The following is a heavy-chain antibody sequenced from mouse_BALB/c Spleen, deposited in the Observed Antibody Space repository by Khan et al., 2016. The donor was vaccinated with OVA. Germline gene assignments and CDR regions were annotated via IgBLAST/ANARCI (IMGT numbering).Heavy chain of an antibody. Sequence: QVQLKESGAELVRPGVSVKISCKGSGYTFTDFAMHWVKQSHAKSLEWIGVISTYYGDATYNQKFKGKATMTVDKSSSTAYVELARLTSEDSAIXYCARGSGNSRFAYWGQGTLVTVSA. CDR1: GYTFTDFA. CDR2: ISTYYGDA. D-gene: IGHD1-3*01. J-gene: IGHJ3*01. V-gene: IGHV1S137*01. CDR3: ARGSGNSRFAY.